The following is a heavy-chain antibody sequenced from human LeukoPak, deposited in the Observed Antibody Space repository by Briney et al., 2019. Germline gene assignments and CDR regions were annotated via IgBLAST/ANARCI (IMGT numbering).Heavy chain of an antibody. CDR3: AKGRGNYYYFAMDV. CDR1: GFTFSSYA. Sequence: GGSLRLSCAASGFTFSSYAMHWVRQAPGKGLEWVAVISYDGSNKYYADSVKGRFTISRDNSKNTLYLQMNSLRAEDTAVYYCAKGRGNYYYFAMDVWGQGTTVTVSS. V-gene: IGHV3-30-3*01. CDR2: ISYDGSNK. J-gene: IGHJ6*02.